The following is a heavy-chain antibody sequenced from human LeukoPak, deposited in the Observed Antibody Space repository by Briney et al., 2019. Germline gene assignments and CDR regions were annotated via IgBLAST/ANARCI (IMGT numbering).Heavy chain of an antibody. D-gene: IGHD6-13*01. Sequence: ASVKVSCKASGYTFTSYYMHWVRQAPGQGLEWMGIINPSGGSTRYAQKFQGRVTMTRDTSTSTVYMELSSLRAGDTALYYCAKDRFIAAARGYFQHWGQGTLVTVSS. CDR2: INPSGGST. J-gene: IGHJ1*01. CDR1: GYTFTSYY. CDR3: AKDRFIAAARGYFQH. V-gene: IGHV1-46*01.